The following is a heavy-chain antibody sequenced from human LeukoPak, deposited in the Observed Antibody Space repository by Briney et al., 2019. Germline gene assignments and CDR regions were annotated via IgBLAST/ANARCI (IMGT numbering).Heavy chain of an antibody. V-gene: IGHV4-4*07. J-gene: IGHJ3*02. CDR1: GGSISIYY. CDR2: IYTSGST. Sequence: SETLSLTCTVSGGSISIYYWSWIRQPAGKGLEWIGRIYTSGSTNYNPSLKSRVTMSVDTSKNQFSLKLSSVTAADTAVYYFARSYCSGGSCYSGAGAFDIWGQGTMVTVSS. D-gene: IGHD2-15*01. CDR3: ARSYCSGGSCYSGAGAFDI.